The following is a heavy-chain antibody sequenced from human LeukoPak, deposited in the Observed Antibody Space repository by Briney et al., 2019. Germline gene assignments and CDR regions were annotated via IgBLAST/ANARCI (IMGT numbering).Heavy chain of an antibody. CDR1: GGSISSGGYS. D-gene: IGHD3-9*01. CDR3: ARGSAVLRYFDWLFPMDV. Sequence: PSQTLSLTCAVSGGSISSGGYSWSWIRQPPGKGLEWIGYIYYSGSTYYNPSLKSRVTISVDTSKNQFSLKLSSVTAADTAVYYCARGSAVLRYFDWLFPMDVWGKGTTVTVSS. V-gene: IGHV4-30-4*07. J-gene: IGHJ6*03. CDR2: IYYSGST.